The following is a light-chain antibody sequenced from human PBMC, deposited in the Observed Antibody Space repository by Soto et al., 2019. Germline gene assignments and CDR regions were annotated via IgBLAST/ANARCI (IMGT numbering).Light chain of an antibody. CDR1: QNLSTT. CDR2: DDS. V-gene: IGKV3-11*01. J-gene: IGKJ4*01. CDR3: QQRGNRPPLT. Sequence: DIXLTQSAASLXLSPGERGNLXCRASQNLSTTVGWYQQRPGQAPRLLIYDDSERATGLPARLSGSGSGTDFTLTISSLEPEDFAVYYCQQRGNRPPLTFGGGTKVDIK.